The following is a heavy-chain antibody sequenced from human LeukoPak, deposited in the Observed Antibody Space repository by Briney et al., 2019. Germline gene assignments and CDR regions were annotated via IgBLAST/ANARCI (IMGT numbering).Heavy chain of an antibody. D-gene: IGHD6-19*01. J-gene: IGHJ4*02. CDR3: ARAISSGWYYFDY. CDR2: IYYSGST. CDR1: GGSISSYY. Sequence: SETLSLTCTVSGGSISSYYWSWIRQPPGKGLEWIGYIYYSGSTNYDPSLKSRVTISVDTSKNQFSLKLSSVTAADTAVYYCARAISSGWYYFDYWGQGTLVTVSS. V-gene: IGHV4-59*01.